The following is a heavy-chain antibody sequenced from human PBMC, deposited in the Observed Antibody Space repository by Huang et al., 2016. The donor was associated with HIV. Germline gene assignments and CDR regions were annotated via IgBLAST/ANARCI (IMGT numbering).Heavy chain of an antibody. CDR1: GFTFSSYG. Sequence: QVQLVESGGGVVQPGGCLRLSCAASGFTFSSYGMHWVRPAQGLGMEWVAFIQDDGTKKYYADSVKGRFNISRDNSKNTVHLQMNNLTVEDTAVYYCAKVTLGFDYWGQGTLVTVSS. CDR3: AKVTLGFDY. V-gene: IGHV3-30*02. D-gene: IGHD2-15*01. J-gene: IGHJ4*02. CDR2: IQDDGTKK.